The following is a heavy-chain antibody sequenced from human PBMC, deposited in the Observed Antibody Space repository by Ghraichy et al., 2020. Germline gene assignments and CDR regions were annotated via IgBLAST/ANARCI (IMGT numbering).Heavy chain of an antibody. CDR1: GGSISSYY. J-gene: IGHJ6*02. CDR3: ARAVPYDGMDV. D-gene: IGHD2-8*01. CDR2: IYTSGST. V-gene: IGHV4-4*09. Sequence: LSLTCTVSGGSISSYYWSWIRQPPGKGLEWIGYIYTSGSTNYNPSLKSRVTISVDTSKNQFSLKLSSVTAADTAVYYCARAVPYDGMDVWGQGTTVTVSS.